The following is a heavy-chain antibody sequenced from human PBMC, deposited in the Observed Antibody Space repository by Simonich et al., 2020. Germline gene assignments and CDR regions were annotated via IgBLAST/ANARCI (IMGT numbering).Heavy chain of an antibody. J-gene: IGHJ4*02. Sequence: QVQLVQSGAEVKKPGASVKVSCQASGYTFTGYYMHWVRHAPGQGLEWMGWIKPTKGGTNYAQKFQGRVTMTRDTSISTAYMELSRLRSDDTAVYYCYSYNWNHFDYWGQGTLVTVSS. CDR1: GYTFTGYY. CDR3: YSYNWNHFDY. V-gene: IGHV1-2*02. CDR2: IKPTKGGT. D-gene: IGHD1-20*01.